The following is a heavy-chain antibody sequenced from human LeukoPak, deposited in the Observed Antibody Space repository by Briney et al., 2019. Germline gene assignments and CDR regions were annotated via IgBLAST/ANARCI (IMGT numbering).Heavy chain of an antibody. CDR3: VRQGYDYGAFNA. Sequence: PSDTLSLTCAVSGGSISCCYWTCIRQSAGKGLEWIGRVFITGSTNYNPSLQGRVTMSVDRSKSQFSLRLSSVTAAATAVYYCVRQGYDYGAFNAWGQGALVTVSS. D-gene: IGHD5-12*01. J-gene: IGHJ1*01. V-gene: IGHV4-4*07. CDR1: GGSISCCY. CDR2: VFITGST.